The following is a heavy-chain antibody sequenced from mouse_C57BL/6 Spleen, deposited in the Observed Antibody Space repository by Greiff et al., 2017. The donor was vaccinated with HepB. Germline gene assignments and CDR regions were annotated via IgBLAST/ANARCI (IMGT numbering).Heavy chain of an antibody. CDR2: ISYDGSN. CDR3: AREGGKLWLREFDY. V-gene: IGHV3-6*01. D-gene: IGHD2-2*01. Sequence: EVKLLESGPGLVKPSQSLSLTCSVTGYSITSGYYWNWIRQFPGNKLEWMGYISYDGSNNYNPSLKNRISITRDTSKNQFFLKLNSVTTEDTATYYCAREGGKLWLREFDYWGQGTTLTVSS. CDR1: GYSITSGYY. J-gene: IGHJ2*01.